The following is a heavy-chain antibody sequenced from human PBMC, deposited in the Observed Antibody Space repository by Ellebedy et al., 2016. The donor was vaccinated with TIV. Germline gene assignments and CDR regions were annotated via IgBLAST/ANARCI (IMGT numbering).Heavy chain of an antibody. Sequence: GESLKISXAASGFNFSKVWMNWVRQAPGKGLEWVSAISAGGGSTYYADSAKGRFTISRDNSKNTLYLQMNSLRAEDTAVYYCAKDIYSGYDILTGNYGMDVWGQGTTVTVSS. CDR1: GFNFSKVW. J-gene: IGHJ6*02. V-gene: IGHV3-23*01. CDR3: AKDIYSGYDILTGNYGMDV. D-gene: IGHD3-9*01. CDR2: ISAGGGST.